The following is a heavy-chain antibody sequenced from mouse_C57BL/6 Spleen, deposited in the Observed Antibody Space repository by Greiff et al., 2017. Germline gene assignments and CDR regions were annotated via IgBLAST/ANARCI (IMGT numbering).Heavy chain of an antibody. V-gene: IGHV1-81*01. CDR1: GYTFPSSG. CDR3: ARDDYDAMDY. CDR2: IYPRSGNT. Sequence: QVQLQQSGAELARPGASVKLSCKASGYTFPSSGISWVKQRTGQGLEWIGEIYPRSGNTYYNEKCKGKATLTADKSSSTAYMELRSLTSEDSAVYFCARDDYDAMDYWGQGTSVTVSS. J-gene: IGHJ4*01.